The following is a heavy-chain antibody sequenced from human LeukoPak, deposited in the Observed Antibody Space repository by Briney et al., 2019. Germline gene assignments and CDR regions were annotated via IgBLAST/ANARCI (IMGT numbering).Heavy chain of an antibody. CDR3: ARAPEFSSGWLLDC. CDR2: INHSGST. V-gene: IGHV4-34*01. D-gene: IGHD6-19*01. Sequence: TSETLSLTCAVYGGSFSGYYWSWIRQPPGKGLEWIGEINHSGSTNYNPSLKSRVTISVDTSKNQFSLKLSSVTAADTGIYYCARAPEFSSGWLLDCWGQGSLVTVSS. CDR1: GGSFSGYY. J-gene: IGHJ4*02.